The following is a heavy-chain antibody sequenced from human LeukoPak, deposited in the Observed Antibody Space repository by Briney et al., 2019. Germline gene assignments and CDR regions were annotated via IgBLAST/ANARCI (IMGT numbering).Heavy chain of an antibody. J-gene: IGHJ5*02. Sequence: GGSLRLSCAASGFTFSSYSMNWVRQAPGKGLESVSSISSSSSYIYYADSVKGRFTISRDNAKNSLYLQMNSLRAEDTAVYYCARDSVVATIVDWFDPWGQGTLVTVSS. V-gene: IGHV3-21*01. CDR3: ARDSVVATIVDWFDP. CDR2: ISSSSSYI. CDR1: GFTFSSYS. D-gene: IGHD5-12*01.